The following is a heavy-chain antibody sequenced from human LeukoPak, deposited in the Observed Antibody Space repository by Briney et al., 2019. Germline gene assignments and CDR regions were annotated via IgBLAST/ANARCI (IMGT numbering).Heavy chain of an antibody. Sequence: SETPSLTCAVSGGSISSGGYSWSWIRQPPGKGLEWIGYIYHSGSTYYNPSLKSRVTISVDRSKNQFSLKLSSVTAADTAVYYCARERDYYYGMDVWGQGTTVTVSS. CDR3: ARERDYYYGMDV. V-gene: IGHV4-30-2*01. CDR1: GGSISSGGYS. CDR2: IYHSGST. J-gene: IGHJ6*02.